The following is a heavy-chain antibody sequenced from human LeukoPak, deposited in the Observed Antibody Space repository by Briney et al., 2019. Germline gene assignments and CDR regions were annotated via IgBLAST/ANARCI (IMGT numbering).Heavy chain of an antibody. J-gene: IGHJ4*02. CDR3: AKEQTYYYDSSGDY. CDR2: ISGSGGST. Sequence: PGGSLRLSCAASGFTFSSYAMSWVRQAPGKGLEWVSAISGSGGSTYYADSVKGRFTIFRDNSKNTLYLQMNSLRAEDTAVYYCAKEQTYYYDSSGDYWGQGTLVTVSS. D-gene: IGHD3-22*01. V-gene: IGHV3-23*01. CDR1: GFTFSSYA.